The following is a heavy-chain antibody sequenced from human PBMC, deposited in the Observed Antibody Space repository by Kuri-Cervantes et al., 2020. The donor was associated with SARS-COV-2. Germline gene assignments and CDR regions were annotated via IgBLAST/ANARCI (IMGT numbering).Heavy chain of an antibody. D-gene: IGHD3-10*01. Sequence: ASVKVSCKASGYTFTSYAMNWVRQAPGQGLEWMGWINTNTGNPTYAQGFTGRFVFSLDTSVSTAYLQISSLKAEDTAVYYCARAWEVWGVMSNWFDPWGQGTLVTVSS. V-gene: IGHV7-4-1*02. CDR1: GYTFTSYA. J-gene: IGHJ5*02. CDR2: INTNTGNP. CDR3: ARAWEVWGVMSNWFDP.